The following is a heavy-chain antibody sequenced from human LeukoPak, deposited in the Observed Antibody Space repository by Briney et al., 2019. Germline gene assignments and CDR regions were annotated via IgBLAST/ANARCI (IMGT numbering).Heavy chain of an antibody. CDR2: IYYSGST. CDR1: GGSINSSSYY. D-gene: IGHD6-19*01. J-gene: IGHJ4*02. Sequence: PSETLSLTCTVSGGSINSSSYYWGWIRQPPGKGLEWIGSIYYSGSTYYNPSLKSRVTISVDTSKNQFSLKLSSVTAADTAVYYCARGYSSGWFSNLDYWGQGTLVTVSS. CDR3: ARGYSSGWFSNLDY. V-gene: IGHV4-39*01.